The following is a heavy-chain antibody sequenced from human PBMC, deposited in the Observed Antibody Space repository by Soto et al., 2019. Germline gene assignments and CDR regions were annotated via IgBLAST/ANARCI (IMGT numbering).Heavy chain of an antibody. CDR2: ISAYNGNT. D-gene: IGHD3-10*01. CDR1: GYTFTSYG. J-gene: IGHJ6*02. V-gene: IGHV1-18*04. CDR3: ASGSRPTYYYGSGIETYYYGMDV. Sequence: GASVKVSCKASGYTFTSYGISWVRQAPGQGLEWMGWISAYNGNTNYAQKLQGRVTMTTDTSTSTAYMELRSLRSDDTAVYYCASGSRPTYYYGSGIETYYYGMDVWGQRTTVTVSS.